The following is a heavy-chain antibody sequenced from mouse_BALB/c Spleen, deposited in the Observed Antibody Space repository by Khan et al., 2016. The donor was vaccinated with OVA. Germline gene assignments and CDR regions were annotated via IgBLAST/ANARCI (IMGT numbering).Heavy chain of an antibody. V-gene: IGHV1-77*01. Sequence: QVQLKESGTELARPGASVKLSCTASGYTFTDFYITWVKQRTGQDLEWIGEIYPGSGNTYYNEKFKGKATLTADKSSNTAYMQLSSLTSEDSAVFFCARMDTTSLDFWGQGTSLTVSS. CDR1: GYTFTDFY. D-gene: IGHD2-3*01. J-gene: IGHJ2*02. CDR3: ARMDTTSLDF. CDR2: IYPGSGNT.